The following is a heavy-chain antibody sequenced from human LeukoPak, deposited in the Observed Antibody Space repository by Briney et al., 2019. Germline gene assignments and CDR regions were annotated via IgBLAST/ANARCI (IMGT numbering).Heavy chain of an antibody. D-gene: IGHD3-16*01. CDR3: ARVRPYDYVWGSKRRYYFDY. CDR1: GGSFSGYY. Sequence: PSETLSLTCAVYGGSFSGYYWSWLRQPPGKGLEWIGEITHSGSTNYNPSLESRVTISLDTSKTQFSLKLTSVTAADTAVYYCARVRPYDYVWGSKRRYYFDYWGQGTLVTVSS. V-gene: IGHV4-34*01. CDR2: ITHSGST. J-gene: IGHJ4*02.